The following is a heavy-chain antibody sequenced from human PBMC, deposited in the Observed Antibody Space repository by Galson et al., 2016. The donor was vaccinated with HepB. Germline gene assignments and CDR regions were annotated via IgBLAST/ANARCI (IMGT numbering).Heavy chain of an antibody. V-gene: IGHV3-7*03. J-gene: IGHJ5*02. CDR3: TKDPRARDCSGGSCYNRFDP. CDR2: INQDGSAK. Sequence: SLRLSCAASGFTSSSLWMSWVRQAPGKGLEWVANINQDGSAKYYVDSVKGRFTISRDNAKNSLYLQMNSLRVEDTAIYYCTKDPRARDCSGGSCYNRFDPWGQGALVTVSS. CDR1: GFTSSSLW. D-gene: IGHD2-15*01.